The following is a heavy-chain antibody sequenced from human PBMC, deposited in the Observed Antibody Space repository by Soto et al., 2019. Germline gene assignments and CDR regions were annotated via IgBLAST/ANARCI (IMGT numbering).Heavy chain of an antibody. CDR1: GYTFSNYA. CDR3: AREGDVLRFLEWFPHYYYMDV. Sequence: ASVKVSCKASGYTFSNYAMHWVRQVSGQRLQWMGWINAGNGDTKYSQGFQGRVTITRDTSASTAYMELSSLRSEDTAVYFCAREGDVLRFLEWFPHYYYMDVWGKGTTVTVSS. V-gene: IGHV1-3*01. CDR2: INAGNGDT. D-gene: IGHD3-3*01. J-gene: IGHJ6*03.